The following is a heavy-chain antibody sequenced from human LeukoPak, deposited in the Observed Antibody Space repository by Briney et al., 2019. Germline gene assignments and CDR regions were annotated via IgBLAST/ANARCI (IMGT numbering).Heavy chain of an antibody. V-gene: IGHV4-38-2*01. Sequence: SETLSLTCAVSDYSISSGYYWGWIRQPPGKGLEWIGSIYHSGSTYYNPSLKSRVTISVDTSKNQFSLKLSSVTAADTAVYYCARRDGTLQCSGDCYSFDYWGQGTLVTVSS. J-gene: IGHJ4*02. CDR2: IYHSGST. D-gene: IGHD2-21*01. CDR1: DYSISSGYY. CDR3: ARRDGTLQCSGDCYSFDY.